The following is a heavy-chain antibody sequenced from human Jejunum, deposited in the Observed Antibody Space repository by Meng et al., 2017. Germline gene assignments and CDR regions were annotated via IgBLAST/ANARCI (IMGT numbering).Heavy chain of an antibody. CDR3: ARDLEYNKEYSSSWYYYFYGMDV. CDR1: GFTFSDYY. J-gene: IGHJ6*02. CDR2: ISSSGRTR. V-gene: IGHV3-11*04. D-gene: IGHD6-13*01. Sequence: GGSLRLSCAASGFTFSDYYMTWIRQAPGKGLEWVSYISSSGRTRYYADSVKGRFTISRDNTKDSLFLQMNSLRAEDTAVYYCARDLEYNKEYSSSWYYYFYGMDVWGQGTTVTVSS.